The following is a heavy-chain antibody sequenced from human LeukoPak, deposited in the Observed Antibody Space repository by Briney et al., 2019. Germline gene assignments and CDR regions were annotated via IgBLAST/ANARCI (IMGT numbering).Heavy chain of an antibody. CDR3: ARADIAAAGHYYYGMDV. J-gene: IGHJ6*04. D-gene: IGHD6-13*01. CDR1: EFTFSSYE. CDR2: ISSSGSTI. Sequence: PGGSPRLSCAASEFTFSSYEMNWVRQAPGTGLEWVSYISSSGSTIYYADSVKGRFTISRDNAKNSLYLQMNSLRAEDTAVYYCARADIAAAGHYYYGMDVWGKGTTVTVSS. V-gene: IGHV3-48*03.